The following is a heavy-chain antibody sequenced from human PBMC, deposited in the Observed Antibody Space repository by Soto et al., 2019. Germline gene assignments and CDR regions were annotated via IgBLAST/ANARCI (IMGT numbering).Heavy chain of an antibody. CDR3: AKGSRITMVRGSTDYYYYGMDV. CDR2: ISGSGGST. CDR1: GFTFSSYA. V-gene: IGHV3-23*01. D-gene: IGHD3-10*01. Sequence: PGGSLRLSCAASGFTFSSYAMSWVRQAPGKGLEWVSAISGSGGSTYYADSVKGRFTISRDNSKNTLYLQMNSLRAEDTAVYYCAKGSRITMVRGSTDYYYYGMDVWGQGTTVTVSS. J-gene: IGHJ6*02.